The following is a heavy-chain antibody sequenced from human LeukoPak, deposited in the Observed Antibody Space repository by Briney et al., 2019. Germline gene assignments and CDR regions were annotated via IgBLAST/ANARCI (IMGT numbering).Heavy chain of an antibody. D-gene: IGHD2-15*01. CDR2: IIPIFGTA. CDR3: ARTDSGGSSWYFDY. J-gene: IGHJ4*02. CDR1: GATFSSYA. V-gene: IGHV1-69*05. Sequence: ASVKVSCKASGATFSSYAISGGRRAPGQGLEGMGGIIPIFGTANYAQKFQGRVTITTDESTSTAYMELSSLRSEDTAVYYCARTDSGGSSWYFDYWGQGTLVTVSS.